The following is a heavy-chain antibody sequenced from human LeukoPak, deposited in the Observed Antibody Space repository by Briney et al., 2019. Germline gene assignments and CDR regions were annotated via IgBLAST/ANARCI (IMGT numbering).Heavy chain of an antibody. CDR3: AKDRTFGELLF. CDR2: INWNSGSI. V-gene: IGHV3-9*01. Sequence: GGSLRLSCAASGFTFDDYAMHWVRQTPGKGLEWVSGINWNSGSIGYADSVKGRFTISRDNAKNSLYLQMNSLRAEDTALYYCAKDRTFGELLFWGQGTLVTVSS. D-gene: IGHD3-10*01. J-gene: IGHJ4*02. CDR1: GFTFDDYA.